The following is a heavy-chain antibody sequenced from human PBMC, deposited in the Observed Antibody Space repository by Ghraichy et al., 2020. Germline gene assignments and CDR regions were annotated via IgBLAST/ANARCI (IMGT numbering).Heavy chain of an antibody. J-gene: IGHJ6*02. V-gene: IGHV3-21*01. Sequence: GGSLRLSCAASGFTFSSYSMNWVRQAPGKGLEWVSSISSSSSYIYYADSVKGRFTISRDNAKNSLYLQMNSLRAEDTAVYYCARGGIVVVTAHPGMDVWGQGTTVTVSS. CDR1: GFTFSSYS. D-gene: IGHD2-21*02. CDR2: ISSSSSYI. CDR3: ARGGIVVVTAHPGMDV.